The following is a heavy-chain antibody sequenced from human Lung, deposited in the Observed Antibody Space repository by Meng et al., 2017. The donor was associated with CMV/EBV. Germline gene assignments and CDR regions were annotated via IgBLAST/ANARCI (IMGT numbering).Heavy chain of an antibody. CDR3: AKDRVARWLAAEVDYYGMDA. CDR1: GFIFSSYA. D-gene: IGHD6-19*01. J-gene: IGHJ6*02. V-gene: IGHV3-33*06. CDR2: VYYDGSNQ. Sequence: GESXKISCAPSGFIFSSYAMHWVRQAPGKGLEWVALVYYDGSNQYYSDSVRGRFNISRDNSKNTLFLQMNSLRGEDTGVYYCAKDRVARWLAAEVDYYGMDAWXQGTXVTVSS.